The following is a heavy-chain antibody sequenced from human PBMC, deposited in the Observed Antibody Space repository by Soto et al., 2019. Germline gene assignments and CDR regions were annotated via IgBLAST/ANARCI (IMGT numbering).Heavy chain of an antibody. CDR1: GFTFSSYA. CDR3: ARDQLPRRGYSSGWYDRADY. J-gene: IGHJ4*02. Sequence: AGGSLRLSCAASGFTFSSYAMHWVRQAPGKGLEWVAVISYDGSNKYYADSVKGRFTISRDNSKNTLYLQMNSLRAEDTAVYYCARDQLPRRGYSSGWYDRADYWGQGTLVTVSS. CDR2: ISYDGSNK. V-gene: IGHV3-30-3*01. D-gene: IGHD6-19*01.